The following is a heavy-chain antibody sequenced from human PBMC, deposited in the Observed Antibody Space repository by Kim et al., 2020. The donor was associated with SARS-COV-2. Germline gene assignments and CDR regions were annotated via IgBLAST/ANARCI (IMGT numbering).Heavy chain of an antibody. CDR3: ARLNYGDYVAQA. V-gene: IGHV4-61*07. D-gene: IGHD4-17*01. Sequence: NYNPSLKSRVTISIDTSKNQFSLKVSSVTAADTAVYFCARLNYGDYVAQAWGQGTLVTVSS. J-gene: IGHJ4*02.